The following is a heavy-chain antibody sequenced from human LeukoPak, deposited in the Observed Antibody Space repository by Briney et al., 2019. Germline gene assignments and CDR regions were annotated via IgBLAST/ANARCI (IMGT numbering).Heavy chain of an antibody. D-gene: IGHD6-19*01. J-gene: IGHJ4*02. CDR1: GYSISSGYY. CDR2: IYHSGIT. CDR3: ARDSRSANDY. Sequence: SETQSLTCAVSGYSISSGYYWGWIRQPPGKGLEWIGSIYHSGITYYNPSLKSRVTISVDTSKNQFSLRVSSVTAADTAVYYCARDSRSANDYWGQGTLVIVS. V-gene: IGHV4-38-2*02.